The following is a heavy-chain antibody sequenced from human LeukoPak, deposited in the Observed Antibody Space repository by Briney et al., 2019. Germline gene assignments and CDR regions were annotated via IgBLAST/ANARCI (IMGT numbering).Heavy chain of an antibody. CDR3: ARGLGSRYYFNS. Sequence: SETLSLTCTVSGGSISNYYWSWIRQPPGKGLEWIGYLYYSGSTNYNLSLKSRVTISGDTSKNQFSLKLTSVTAADTAVYYCARGLGSRYYFNSWGQGTLVTVSS. CDR2: LYYSGST. V-gene: IGHV4-59*01. CDR1: GGSISNYY. D-gene: IGHD3-10*01. J-gene: IGHJ4*02.